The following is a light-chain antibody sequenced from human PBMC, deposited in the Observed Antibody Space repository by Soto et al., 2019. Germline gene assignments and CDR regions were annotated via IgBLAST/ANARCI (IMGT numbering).Light chain of an antibody. J-gene: IGKJ1*01. Sequence: IVLTQSPGTLSLSPGEGTTLSWRASQSISRYLAWYQQKPGQGHSIIIYGESSRATGTKDRFSGSGSGTDFTLTIKRMEPEDFVLYYCKQYGSSHPTLGNGKKVDLK. V-gene: IGKV3-20*01. CDR2: GES. CDR3: KQYGSSHPT. CDR1: QSISRY.